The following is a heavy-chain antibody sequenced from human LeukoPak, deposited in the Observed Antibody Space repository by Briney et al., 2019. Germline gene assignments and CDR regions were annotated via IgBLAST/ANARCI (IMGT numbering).Heavy chain of an antibody. CDR3: ARLAVLLWFGESPNWFDP. D-gene: IGHD3-10*01. J-gene: IGHJ5*02. CDR2: IYYSGST. CDR1: GGSISSSSYY. V-gene: IGHV4-39*01. Sequence: SETLSLTCTVSGGSISSSSYYWGWIRHPPGKGLEWIGSIYYSGSTYYNPSLKSRVTISVDTSKNQFSLKLSSVNAADTAVYYCARLAVLLWFGESPNWFDPWGQGTLVTVSS.